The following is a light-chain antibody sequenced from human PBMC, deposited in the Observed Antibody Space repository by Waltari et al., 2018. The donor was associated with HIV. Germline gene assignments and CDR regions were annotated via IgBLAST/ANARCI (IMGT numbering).Light chain of an antibody. CDR3: QQYHDWPPAYT. CDR2: AAA. Sequence: DIVMTQSPATLPVSPGERVTLSCRASQSVGSNLAWYQQKPGQAPRLLISAAASRATGVAARFSGSGSGTEFTLAISSLQSEDFAVYDCQQYHDWPPAYTFGQGTELEMK. CDR1: QSVGSN. J-gene: IGKJ2*01. V-gene: IGKV3-15*01.